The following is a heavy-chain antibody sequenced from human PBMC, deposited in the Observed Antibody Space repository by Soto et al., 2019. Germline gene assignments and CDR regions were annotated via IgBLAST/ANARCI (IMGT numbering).Heavy chain of an antibody. V-gene: IGHV1-69*13. J-gene: IGHJ3*02. Sequence: GPSVEVSCQASGGTFSRYAISWVRQAPGQGLEWMGGIIPIFGTANYAQKFQGRVTITADESTSTAYMELSSLRSEDTAVYYCTGPEDAFDIWGQGKMVTVSS. CDR3: TGPEDAFDI. CDR2: IIPIFGTA. CDR1: GGTFSRYA.